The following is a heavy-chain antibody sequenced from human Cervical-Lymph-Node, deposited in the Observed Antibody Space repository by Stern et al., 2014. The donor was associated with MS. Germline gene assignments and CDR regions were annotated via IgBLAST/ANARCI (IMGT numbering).Heavy chain of an antibody. CDR2: ISYDGSNK. V-gene: IGHV3-30*18. CDR1: GFTFSSYG. Sequence: QLVESGGGVVQPGRSLRLSCAASGFTFSSYGMHWVRQAPGKGLEWVAVISYDGSNKYYADSVKGRFTISRDNSKNTLYLQMNSLRAEDTAVYYCAKDLPYYYGSGFLWGQGTLVTVSS. J-gene: IGHJ1*01. D-gene: IGHD3-10*01. CDR3: AKDLPYYYGSGFL.